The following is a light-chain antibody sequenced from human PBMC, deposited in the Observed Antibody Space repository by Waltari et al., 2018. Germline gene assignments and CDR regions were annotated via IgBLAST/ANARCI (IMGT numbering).Light chain of an antibody. CDR3: QQYHSYSLT. CDR2: KAS. J-gene: IGKJ4*01. Sequence: TCRASQSISSWLAWNQQKPGKAPKVLMYKASSLESGVPSRFSGSGSGTEFTLTISSLQPDDFATYYCQQYHSYSLTFGGGTKVEIK. CDR1: QSISSW. V-gene: IGKV1-5*03.